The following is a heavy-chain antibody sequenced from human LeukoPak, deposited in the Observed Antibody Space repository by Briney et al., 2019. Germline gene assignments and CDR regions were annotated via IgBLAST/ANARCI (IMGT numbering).Heavy chain of an antibody. V-gene: IGHV4-61*02. CDR2: IYTSGST. CDR3: ARVGTATRYWYFDL. Sequence: SETLSLTCTVSGGSISSGSYYWSWIRQPAGKGLEWIGRIYTSGSTNYNPSLKSRVTISVDTSKNQFSLKLSSVTAADTAVYDCARVGTATRYWYFDLCGRGTLVTVSS. CDR1: GGSISSGSYY. D-gene: IGHD1/OR15-1a*01. J-gene: IGHJ2*01.